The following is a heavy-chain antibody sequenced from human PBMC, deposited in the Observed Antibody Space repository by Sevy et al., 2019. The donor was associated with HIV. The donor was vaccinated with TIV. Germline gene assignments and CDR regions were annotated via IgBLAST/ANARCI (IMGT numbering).Heavy chain of an antibody. Sequence: SETLSLTCTVSGGSISSGDYYWCWIRQPPGKGLEWIGYIYYSGSTYYNPSLKSRVTISVDTSKNQFSLKLSSVTAADTAVYYCARVGVDYYFDYWGQGTLVTVSS. CDR3: ARVGVDYYFDY. V-gene: IGHV4-30-4*01. CDR1: GGSISSGDYY. J-gene: IGHJ4*02. D-gene: IGHD2-21*01. CDR2: IYYSGST.